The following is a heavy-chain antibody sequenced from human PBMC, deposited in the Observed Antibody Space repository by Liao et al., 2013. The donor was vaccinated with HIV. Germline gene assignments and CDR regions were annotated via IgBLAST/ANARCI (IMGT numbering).Heavy chain of an antibody. V-gene: IGHV4-39*07. D-gene: IGHD2-21*01. CDR3: ARVVVVIAILDY. Sequence: QVQLQESGPGLVKPSETLSLTCTVSGGSISSYYWGWIRQPPGKGLEWIGSIYYSGSTYYNPSLKSRVTISVDTSKNQFSLKLSSVTAADTAVYYCARVVVVIAILDYWGQGTLVTVSS. CDR1: GGSISSYY. J-gene: IGHJ4*02. CDR2: IYYSGST.